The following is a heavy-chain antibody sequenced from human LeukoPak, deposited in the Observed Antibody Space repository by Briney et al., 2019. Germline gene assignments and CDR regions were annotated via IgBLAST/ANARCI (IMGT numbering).Heavy chain of an antibody. CDR3: ARPPYGGVDY. Sequence: GGSLRLSCAASGLTVSSYMSWVRPAPGKGLEWVSVIYSGGSIYYADSVKGRFTISRDKSKNTLYLQMNSLRAEDTAVYYCARPPYGGVDYWGQGTLVTVSS. V-gene: IGHV3-66*04. J-gene: IGHJ4*02. CDR2: IYSGGSI. CDR1: GLTVSSY. D-gene: IGHD4-23*01.